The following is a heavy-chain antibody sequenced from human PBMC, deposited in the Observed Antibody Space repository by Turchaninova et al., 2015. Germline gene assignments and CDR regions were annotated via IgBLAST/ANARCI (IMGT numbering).Heavy chain of an antibody. CDR3: ARQAQYPSYYMDV. V-gene: IGHV4-38-2*01. J-gene: IGHJ6*03. D-gene: IGHD2/OR15-2a*01. CDR2: IYHSGGT. Sequence: QVQLQESGPGLVKPSETLSLTCGVSGYSISSGYYWGWIRQPPGKGLEWFGSIYHSGGTYYNPPLKSRVTILVDTSKNQFSLKLSSVTVADTAVYYCARQAQYPSYYMDVWGKGTTVTVSS. CDR1: GYSISSGYY.